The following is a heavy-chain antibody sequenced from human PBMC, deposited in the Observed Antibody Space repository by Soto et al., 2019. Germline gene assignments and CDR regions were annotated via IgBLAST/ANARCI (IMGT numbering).Heavy chain of an antibody. D-gene: IGHD5-18*01. V-gene: IGHV3-74*01. CDR1: GFTFSSYW. Sequence: EVQLVESGGGLVQPGGSLRLSCAASGFTFSSYWMHWVRQAPGKGLVWVSRINSDGSSTSYADSMKGRFTISRDNAKNTLYLQMNSLRAEDTAVYYCARAGRHTAMASPDYWGQGTLVTVSS. CDR3: ARAGRHTAMASPDY. J-gene: IGHJ4*02. CDR2: INSDGSST.